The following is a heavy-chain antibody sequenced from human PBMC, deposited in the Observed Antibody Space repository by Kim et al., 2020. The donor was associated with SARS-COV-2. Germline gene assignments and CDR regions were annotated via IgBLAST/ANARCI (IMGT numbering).Heavy chain of an antibody. D-gene: IGHD3-10*01. CDR3: ARSITYYFDY. CDR2: TA. Sequence: TANYAQKFQGRVTITADKSTSTAYMELSSLRSEDTAVYYCARSITYYFDYWGQGTLVTVSS. V-gene: IGHV1-69*06. J-gene: IGHJ4*02.